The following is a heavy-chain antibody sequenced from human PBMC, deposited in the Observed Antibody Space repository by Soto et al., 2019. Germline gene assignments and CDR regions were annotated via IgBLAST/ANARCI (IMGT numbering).Heavy chain of an antibody. CDR1: KFSFSNYA. J-gene: IGHJ6*02. V-gene: IGHV3-30-3*01. Sequence: QVQLVESGGGVVQPGRSLRLSCAASKFSFSNYAMHWVRQAPGKGLEWVAVISFDGTHKQYAESVKGRFTISRDNSKNTLNLQMNSLKAEDTAFYYCARDRIGAVDTAMGHYYYSGMDVWGQGTTVTVSS. CDR2: ISFDGTHK. D-gene: IGHD5-18*01. CDR3: ARDRIGAVDTAMGHYYYSGMDV.